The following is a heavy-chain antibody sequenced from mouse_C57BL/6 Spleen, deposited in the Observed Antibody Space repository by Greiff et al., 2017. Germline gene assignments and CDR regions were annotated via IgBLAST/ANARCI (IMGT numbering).Heavy chain of an antibody. V-gene: IGHV1-5*01. D-gene: IGHD1-1*01. Sequence: EVQLQQSGTVLARPGASVKMSCKTSGYTFTSYWMHWVKQRPGQGLEWIGAIYPGNSDTSYNQKFKGKAKLTAVTSASTAYMELSSLTNEDSAVYYCTRGVGITTVKYYFDYWGQGTTLTVSS. CDR2: IYPGNSDT. CDR1: GYTFTSYW. CDR3: TRGVGITTVKYYFDY. J-gene: IGHJ2*01.